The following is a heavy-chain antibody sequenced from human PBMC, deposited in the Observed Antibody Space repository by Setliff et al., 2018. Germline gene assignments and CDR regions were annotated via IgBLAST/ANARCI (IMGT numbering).Heavy chain of an antibody. D-gene: IGHD3-3*01. V-gene: IGHV3-7*01. Sequence: GGSLRLSCAASGFTFSSLWMAWVRQAPGKGLEWVANINQGGGDQFYVDSVRGRFIISRDNAKNSLYLHMNSLRADDTAVYYCSRDVYDFRAGQADPWGQGTLVTVSS. CDR1: GFTFSSLW. CDR2: INQGGGDQ. J-gene: IGHJ5*02. CDR3: SRDVYDFRAGQADP.